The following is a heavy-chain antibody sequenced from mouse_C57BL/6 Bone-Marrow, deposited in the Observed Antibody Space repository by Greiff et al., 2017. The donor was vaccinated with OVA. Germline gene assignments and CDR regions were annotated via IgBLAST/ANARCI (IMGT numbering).Heavy chain of an antibody. CDR3: ARHEDIWGTGYAMDY. V-gene: IGHV1-62-2*01. CDR1: GYTFTEYT. CDR2: FYPGSGSI. D-gene: IGHD3-3*01. J-gene: IGHJ4*01. Sequence: QVHVKQSGAELVKPGASVKLSCKASGYTFTEYTIHWVKQRSGQGLEWIGWFYPGSGSIKYNEKFKDKATLTADKSSSTVYMELSRLTSEDSAVDFCARHEDIWGTGYAMDYWGQGTSVTVSS.